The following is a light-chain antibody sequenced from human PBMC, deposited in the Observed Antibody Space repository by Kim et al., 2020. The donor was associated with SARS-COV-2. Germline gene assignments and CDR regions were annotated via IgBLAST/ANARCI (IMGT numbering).Light chain of an antibody. CDR1: QSVSSN. V-gene: IGKV3-15*01. CDR2: GAS. CDR3: QQDNNWPLT. J-gene: IGKJ4*01. Sequence: VSPGERATLSCRASQSVSSNLAWYQQKPGQAPRLLIYGASTRATGIPARFIGSGSGTEFTLTISSLQSEDFAVYYCQQDNNWPLTFGGGTKVDIK.